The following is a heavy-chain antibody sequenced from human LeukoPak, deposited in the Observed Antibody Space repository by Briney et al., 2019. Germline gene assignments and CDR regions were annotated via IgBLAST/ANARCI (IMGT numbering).Heavy chain of an antibody. D-gene: IGHD4-23*01. Sequence: SETLSLTCGVYGGSFSGYYWSWIRQPPGKGLEWIGEINHSGSTNYNPSLKSRVTISVDTSKNQFSLKLTSVTAADPAVYYCAGGYGGNQDWGQGTLVTVSS. CDR3: AGGYGGNQD. CDR1: GGSFSGYY. V-gene: IGHV4-34*01. CDR2: INHSGST. J-gene: IGHJ4*02.